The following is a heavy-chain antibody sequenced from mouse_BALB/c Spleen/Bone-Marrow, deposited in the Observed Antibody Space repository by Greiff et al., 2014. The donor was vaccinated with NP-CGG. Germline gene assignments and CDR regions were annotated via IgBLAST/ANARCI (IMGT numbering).Heavy chain of an antibody. CDR3: ARSGEKYGALDY. CDR2: ISNGGIYT. CDR1: GFTFSDYY. V-gene: IGHV5-4*02. J-gene: IGHJ4*01. Sequence: DVKLVESGGGLVKPGGSLKLSCTASGFTFSDYYMFWVRQTPEKRLEWVATISNGGIYTYYPDSVKGRFTISRDNAKSNVYLQMSSLKSEDTAMYYCARSGEKYGALDYSGQGTSVTVSS. D-gene: IGHD1-1*02.